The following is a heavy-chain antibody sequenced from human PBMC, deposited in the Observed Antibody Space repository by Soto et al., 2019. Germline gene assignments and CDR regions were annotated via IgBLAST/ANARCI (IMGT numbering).Heavy chain of an antibody. CDR1: GYAFTTYG. CDR2: ISAHNGNT. V-gene: IGHV1-18*01. Sequence: QVHLVQSGAEVKKPGASVKVSCKGSGYAFTTYGITWVRQAPGQGLEWMGWISAHNGNTNYAQKLQGRVTVTRDTSTSTAYMELRRTRSDDTAVYYCARGRYGDYWGQGALVTVSS. D-gene: IGHD1-1*01. J-gene: IGHJ4*02. CDR3: ARGRYGDY.